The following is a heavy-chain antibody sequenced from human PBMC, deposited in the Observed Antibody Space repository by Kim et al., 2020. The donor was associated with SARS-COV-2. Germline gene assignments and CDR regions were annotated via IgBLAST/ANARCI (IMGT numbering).Heavy chain of an antibody. CDR3: ARISSGSYRGYFDY. CDR1: AFTFSSYA. Sequence: GGSLRLSCAASAFTFSSYAMHWVRQAPGKGLEWVAVVSYDGINKYYADSVKGRFTISRDNSKNTLYLQMNSLRAEDTAVYYCARISSGSYRGYFDYWGQGTLVTVSS. D-gene: IGHD1-26*01. J-gene: IGHJ4*02. V-gene: IGHV3-30-3*01. CDR2: VSYDGINK.